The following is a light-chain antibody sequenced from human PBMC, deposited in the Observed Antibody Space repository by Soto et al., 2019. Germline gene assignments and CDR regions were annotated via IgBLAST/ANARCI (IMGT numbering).Light chain of an antibody. J-gene: IGKJ2*01. Sequence: DIQMTQSPSSLSASVGDRVTITCRASQNINNDLNWYQQKPGKAPKLLIYAASSLQSGVPSRFSGSGSATDFTLTISSLQTEEFATDYCQHSYSTPYTFGQGTKLEIK. V-gene: IGKV1-39*01. CDR2: AAS. CDR3: QHSYSTPYT. CDR1: QNINND.